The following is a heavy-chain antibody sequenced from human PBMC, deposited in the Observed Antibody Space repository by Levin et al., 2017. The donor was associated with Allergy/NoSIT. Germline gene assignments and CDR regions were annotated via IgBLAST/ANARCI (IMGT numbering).Heavy chain of an antibody. Sequence: PSGGSLRLSCAASGFTFSGSAMHWVRQASGKGLEWVGRIRSKANSYATAYAASVKGRFTISRDDSNNTAYLQMNSLKTEDTAVYYCTSSLYYYGSVAWEREGYWGQGTLVTVSS. J-gene: IGHJ4*02. V-gene: IGHV3-73*01. CDR2: IRSKANSYAT. CDR1: GFTFSGSA. D-gene: IGHD3-10*01. CDR3: TSSLYYYGSVAWEREGY.